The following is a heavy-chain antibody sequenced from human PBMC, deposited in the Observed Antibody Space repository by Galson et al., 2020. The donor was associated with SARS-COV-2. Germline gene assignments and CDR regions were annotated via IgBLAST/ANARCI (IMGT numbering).Heavy chain of an antibody. CDR3: VRDRGRPDSFDI. CDR1: GYTFSPYW. Sequence: GESLKISCAASGYTFSPYWMYWVRQVPGKGLMWVSHINDNGRTTKYADSVRGRFTISRDNAKNTLYLQMNSLRVEDTAVYYCVRDRGRPDSFDIWGQGTMVTVSS. CDR2: INDNGRTT. J-gene: IGHJ3*02. D-gene: IGHD5-12*01. V-gene: IGHV3-74*03.